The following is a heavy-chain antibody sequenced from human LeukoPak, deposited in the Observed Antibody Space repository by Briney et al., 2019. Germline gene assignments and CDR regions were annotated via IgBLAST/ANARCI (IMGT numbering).Heavy chain of an antibody. CDR2: ISYDGSNK. CDR1: GFTFSSYA. V-gene: IGHV3-30*04. J-gene: IGHJ4*02. D-gene: IGHD1-7*01. CDR3: ARDPLWDYQFDY. Sequence: GGSLRLSCAASGFTFSSYAMHWVRQAPGKGLEWVAVISYDGSNKYYADSVKGRFTISRDNSKNTLYLQMNSLRAEDTAVYYCARDPLWDYQFDYWGQGTLVAVSS.